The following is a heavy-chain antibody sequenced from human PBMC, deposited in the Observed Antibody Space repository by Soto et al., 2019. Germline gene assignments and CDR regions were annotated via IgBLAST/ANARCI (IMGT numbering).Heavy chain of an antibody. CDR3: ARLEVCLGY. J-gene: IGHJ4*02. CDR2: IYYTGGT. V-gene: IGHV4-61*03. Sequence: QVQLQESGAGLVKPSETLSLTCSVSGGSVSSGSYYWSWIRQSPEKGLEWIGYIYYTGGTKYNPSLTCRVTISADTTRNHFSLKLTSVTAADTAVYYCARLEVCLGYWGQGVLVSVSS. D-gene: IGHD2-2*01. CDR1: GGSVSSGSYY.